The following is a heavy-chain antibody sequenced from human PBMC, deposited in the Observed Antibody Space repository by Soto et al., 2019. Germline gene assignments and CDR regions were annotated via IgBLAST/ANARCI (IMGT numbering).Heavy chain of an antibody. V-gene: IGHV3-30-3*01. Sequence: QVQLVESGGGVVQPGRSLRLSCAASGFTFSSYAMHWVRQAPGKGLEWVALISLDGGNKYYPDSVKGRFTVSRDNSKNTLYLQMYSLRAEDTAVYYCARERDNYTPLRFVYFYYYGMDVWGQGTTVTVSS. CDR1: GFTFSSYA. J-gene: IGHJ6*02. CDR2: ISLDGGNK. D-gene: IGHD2-2*02. CDR3: ARERDNYTPLRFVYFYYYGMDV.